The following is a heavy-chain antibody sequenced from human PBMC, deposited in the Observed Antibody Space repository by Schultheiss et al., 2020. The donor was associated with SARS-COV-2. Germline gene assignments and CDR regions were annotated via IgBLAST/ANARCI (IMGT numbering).Heavy chain of an antibody. D-gene: IGHD5-18*01. CDR2: ISGSGSST. Sequence: GESLKISCAASGFTVSSNYMSWVRQAPGKGLVWVSGISGSGSSTFYADSVKGRFTISRDNAKNSLYLQMNSLKAEDTAVYYCARGSRIQLWLGDYWGQGTLVTVSS. V-gene: IGHV3-21*01. J-gene: IGHJ4*02. CDR3: ARGSRIQLWLGDY. CDR1: GFTVSSNY.